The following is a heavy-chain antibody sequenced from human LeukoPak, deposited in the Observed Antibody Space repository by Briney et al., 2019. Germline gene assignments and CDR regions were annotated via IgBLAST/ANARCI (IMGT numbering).Heavy chain of an antibody. D-gene: IGHD1-26*01. CDR1: GFTFSSYE. Sequence: GGSLRLSCAASGFTFSSYEMNWVRQAPGKGLEWVSYISSSGSTIYYADSVKGRFTISRDNAKNSLYLQMNSLRAEDTAVYYCARTKYSGSYGGYFDYWGQETLVTVSS. CDR3: ARTKYSGSYGGYFDY. V-gene: IGHV3-48*03. CDR2: ISSSGSTI. J-gene: IGHJ4*02.